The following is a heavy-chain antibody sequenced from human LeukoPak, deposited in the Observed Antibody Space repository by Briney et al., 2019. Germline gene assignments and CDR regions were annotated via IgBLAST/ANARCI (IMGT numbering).Heavy chain of an antibody. D-gene: IGHD6-19*01. CDR3: ARGLEAVAD. CDR2: IYYSGST. J-gene: IGHJ4*02. Sequence: SETLSLTCTVSGGSISSSSYYWSWIRQPPGKGLEWIGYIYYSGSTNYNPSLKSRVTISVDTSKNQFSLKLSSVTAADTAVYYCARGLEAVADWGQGTLVTVSS. V-gene: IGHV4-61*01. CDR1: GGSISSSSYY.